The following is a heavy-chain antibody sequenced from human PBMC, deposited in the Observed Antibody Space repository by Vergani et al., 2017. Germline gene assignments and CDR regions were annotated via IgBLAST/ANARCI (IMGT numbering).Heavy chain of an antibody. D-gene: IGHD6-19*01. CDR1: GFTFSSYG. Sequence: QVQLVESGGGVVQPGRSLRLSCAASGFTFSSYGMHWVRQAPGKGLEWVAVIWYDGSNKYYADSVKGRFTISRDNSKNTLYLQMNSLRAEDTAVYYCARAGDGGAVAGSDYWGQGTLFTVSS. CDR2: IWYDGSNK. J-gene: IGHJ4*02. V-gene: IGHV3-33*01. CDR3: ARAGDGGAVAGSDY.